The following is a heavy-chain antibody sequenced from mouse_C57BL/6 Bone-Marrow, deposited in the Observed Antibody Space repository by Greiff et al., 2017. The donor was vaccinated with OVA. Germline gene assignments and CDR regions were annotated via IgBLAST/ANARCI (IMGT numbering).Heavy chain of an antibody. CDR3: ARRENGSSSHYFDY. CDR2: IYPGSGST. CDR1: GYTFTSYW. D-gene: IGHD1-1*01. J-gene: IGHJ2*01. Sequence: QVQLQQPGAELVKPGASVKMSCKASGYTFTSYWITWVKQRPGQGLEWIGDIYPGSGSTNYNETFKSKATLTVDTSSSTAYIQLSSLTSEDSAVYYCARRENGSSSHYFDYWGQGTTLTVSS. V-gene: IGHV1-55*01.